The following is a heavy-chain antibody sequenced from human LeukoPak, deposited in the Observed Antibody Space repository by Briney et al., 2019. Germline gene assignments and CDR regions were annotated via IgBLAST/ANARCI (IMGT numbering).Heavy chain of an antibody. CDR1: GGSISSYY. D-gene: IGHD3-10*01. J-gene: IGHJ4*02. CDR3: AKDRWYYGSGNDY. Sequence: PSETLSLTCTVSGGSISSYYWGWIRQPPGKGLEWIGSIYYSGSTYYNPSLKSRVTISVDTSKNQFSLKLSSVTAADTAVYYCAKDRWYYGSGNDYWGQGTLVTVSS. V-gene: IGHV4-39*02. CDR2: IYYSGST.